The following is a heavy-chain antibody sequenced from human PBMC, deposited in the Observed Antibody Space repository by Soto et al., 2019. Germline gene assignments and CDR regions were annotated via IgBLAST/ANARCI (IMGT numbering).Heavy chain of an antibody. CDR1: GFTFSSYG. D-gene: IGHD6-19*01. CDR2: TSYDGSNK. Sequence: VGSLRLSCAASGFTFSSYGMHWVRQAPGKGLEWVAVTSYDGSNKYYADSVKGRFTISRDNSKNTLYLQMNSLRAEDTAVYYCARGAVAGTSYYYYGMDVWGQGTTVTVSS. V-gene: IGHV3-30*03. CDR3: ARGAVAGTSYYYYGMDV. J-gene: IGHJ6*02.